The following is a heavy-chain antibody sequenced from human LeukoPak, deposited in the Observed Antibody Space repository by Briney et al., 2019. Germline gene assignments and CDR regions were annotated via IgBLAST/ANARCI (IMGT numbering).Heavy chain of an antibody. CDR1: GGSFSDYY. V-gene: IGHV4-34*01. CDR3: ARLSDY. CDR2: INYSGST. J-gene: IGHJ4*02. Sequence: SETLSLTCAVYGGSFSDYYWAWIRQPPGKGLEWIGSINYSGSTYYNPSLKSRVTISVDTSKNQFSLRLNSVTAADTAVYYCARLSDYWGQGTQVTVSS.